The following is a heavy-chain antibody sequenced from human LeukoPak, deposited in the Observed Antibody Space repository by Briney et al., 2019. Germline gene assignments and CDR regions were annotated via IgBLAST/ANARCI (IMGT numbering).Heavy chain of an antibody. J-gene: IGHJ6*04. D-gene: IGHD4-11*01. V-gene: IGHV3-23*01. CDR2: ISDSGGST. Sequence: PGGSLRLSCAASGFTFSISAMSWVRQAPGKGLEWVSGISDSGGSTFYADSVKGRFTISRDNSKNILYLQMNSLRADDTAVYYCARDGAVTTGRWVMGVWGKGTTVTVSS. CDR3: ARDGAVTTGRWVMGV. CDR1: GFTFSISA.